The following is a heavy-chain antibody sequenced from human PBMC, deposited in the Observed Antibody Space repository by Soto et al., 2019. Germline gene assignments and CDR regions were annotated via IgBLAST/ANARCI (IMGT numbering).Heavy chain of an antibody. CDR2: IHSDRSTT. J-gene: IGHJ3*01. CDR1: GFTFSSYS. D-gene: IGHD2-21*02. CDR3: VRGDKGGFDL. V-gene: IGHV3-74*01. Sequence: PGGSLRLSCAASGFTFSSYSMNWVRQAPGKGLVWVSHIHSDRSTTSYADSVKGRFTISRDNAKNTLYLQMNSLRAEDTAVYYCVRGDKGGFDLWGQGTTVTVSS.